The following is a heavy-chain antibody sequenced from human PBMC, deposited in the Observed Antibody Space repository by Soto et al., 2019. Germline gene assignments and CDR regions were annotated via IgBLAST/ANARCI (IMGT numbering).Heavy chain of an antibody. J-gene: IGHJ6*02. V-gene: IGHV4-61*01. CDR1: GGSVSSGSFY. D-gene: IGHD1-1*01. Sequence: SETLSLTCTVSGGSVSSGSFYINWILHAPGKGLEWIGNISYSVRTNYNPSLKSRVIMSLSTSKNQFSLKLTSVTDADTAVYYCARDPYHWNHYYYYGMDVWGQGNTVTVS. CDR2: ISYSVRT. CDR3: ARDPYHWNHYYYYGMDV.